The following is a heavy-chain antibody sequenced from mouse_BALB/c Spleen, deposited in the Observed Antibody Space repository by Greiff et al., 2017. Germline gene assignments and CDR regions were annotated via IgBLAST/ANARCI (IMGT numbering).Heavy chain of an antibody. CDR1: GFTFSSYT. J-gene: IGHJ3*01. D-gene: IGHD3-3*01. Sequence: DVQLVESGGGLVQPGGSLKLSCAASGFTFSSYTMSWVRQTPEKRLEWVAYISNGGGSTYYPDTVKGRFTISRDNAKNTLYLQMSSLKSEDTAMYYCARGDSFAYWGQGTLVTVSA. V-gene: IGHV5-12-2*01. CDR3: ARGDSFAY. CDR2: ISNGGGST.